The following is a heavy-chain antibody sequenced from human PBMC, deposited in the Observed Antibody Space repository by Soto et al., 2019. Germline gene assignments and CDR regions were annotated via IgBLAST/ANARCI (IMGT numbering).Heavy chain of an antibody. CDR3: ARDGQQGTPYGMDV. J-gene: IGHJ6*02. Sequence: QVQLVESGGGVVQPETSLRVSCAASGFTFSGHAMHWVRQAPGKGLEWVAQIWSDGRNTYYSDSVKGRFTISRDNSKNTVTLQMDSLRAEDTAVYYCARDGQQGTPYGMDVWGQGTTVTVSS. D-gene: IGHD6-13*01. V-gene: IGHV3-33*01. CDR1: GFTFSGHA. CDR2: IWSDGRNT.